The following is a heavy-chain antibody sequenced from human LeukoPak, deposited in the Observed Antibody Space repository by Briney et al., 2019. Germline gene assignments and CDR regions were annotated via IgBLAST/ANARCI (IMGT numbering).Heavy chain of an antibody. CDR3: ARSSVPGIAVSPFDF. V-gene: IGHV5-51*01. D-gene: IGHD6-19*01. J-gene: IGHJ4*02. CDR2: IYPGDSDT. CDR1: GYRFTDYW. Sequence: GESLKISCKGFGYRFTDYWIGWVRQVPGKGLEWMGIIYPGDSDTRYSPSLQGQVTISADKSISTAYLQWSSLKASDTAIFYCARSSVPGIAVSPFDFWGQGTLVTVSS.